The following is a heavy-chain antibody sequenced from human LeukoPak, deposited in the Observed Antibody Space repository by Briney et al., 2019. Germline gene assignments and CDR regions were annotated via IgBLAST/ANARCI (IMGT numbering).Heavy chain of an antibody. CDR3: ARDHVDTPLRWDN. D-gene: IGHD5-18*01. CDR2: IIPIFGTA. Sequence: GASVKVSCKASGGTFSSYAISWVRQAPGQGLEWMGGIIPIFGTANYAQKFQGRVTITADESTSTAYMELSSLRSEDTAVYYCARDHVDTPLRWDNWGQGTLVTVSS. CDR1: GGTFSSYA. V-gene: IGHV1-69*01. J-gene: IGHJ4*02.